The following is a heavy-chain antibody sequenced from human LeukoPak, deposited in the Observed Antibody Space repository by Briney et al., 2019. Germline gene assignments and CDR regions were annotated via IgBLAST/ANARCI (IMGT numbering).Heavy chain of an antibody. CDR2: INHSGST. CDR3: ARLGSPVQKYFDY. J-gene: IGHJ4*02. Sequence: SETLSLTCAVYGGSSSGYYWSWIRQPPGKGLEWIGEINHSGSTNYNPSLKSRVTISVDTSKNQFSLKLSSVTAADTAVYYCARLGSPVQKYFDYWGQGTLVTVSS. V-gene: IGHV4-34*01. D-gene: IGHD1-1*01. CDR1: GGSSSGYY.